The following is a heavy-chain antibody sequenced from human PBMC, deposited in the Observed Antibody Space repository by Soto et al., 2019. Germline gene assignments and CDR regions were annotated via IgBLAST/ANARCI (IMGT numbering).Heavy chain of an antibody. CDR3: ARFITMVRGEYYGMDV. CDR2: IDPSDSYT. V-gene: IGHV5-10-1*01. Sequence: GESLKISCKGSGYSFTSYWISWVSQMPGKGLEWMGRIDPSDSYTNYSPSFQGHVTISADKSISTAYLQWSSLKASDTAMYYCARFITMVRGEYYGMDVWGQGTTVTVSS. CDR1: GYSFTSYW. D-gene: IGHD3-10*01. J-gene: IGHJ6*02.